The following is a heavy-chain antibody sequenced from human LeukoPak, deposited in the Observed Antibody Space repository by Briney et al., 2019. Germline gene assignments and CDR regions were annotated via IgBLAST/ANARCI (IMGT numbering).Heavy chain of an antibody. D-gene: IGHD6-19*01. V-gene: IGHV1-69*06. Sequence: ASVKASCKASGGTFSSYAISWVRQAPGQGLEWMGGIIPIFGTANYAQKFQGRVTITADKSTSTAYMELSSLRSDDTAVYYCARDGYNSGSYFDYWGQGTLVTVSS. CDR1: GGTFSSYA. CDR2: IIPIFGTA. CDR3: ARDGYNSGSYFDY. J-gene: IGHJ4*02.